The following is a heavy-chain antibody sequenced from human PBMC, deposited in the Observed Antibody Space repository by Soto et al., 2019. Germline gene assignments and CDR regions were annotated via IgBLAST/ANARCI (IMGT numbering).Heavy chain of an antibody. J-gene: IGHJ4*02. V-gene: IGHV2-5*02. CDR1: GFSLSTSGVG. D-gene: IGHD3-10*01. CDR3: AHRRRYYGSGSYSYYFDY. Sequence: HITLKESGPTLVKPTQTLTLTCTFSGFSLSTSGVGVGWIRQPPGKALEWLALIYWDDDKRYSPSLKSRLTITKDTSKNQVVLTMTNMDPVDRATYYCAHRRRYYGSGSYSYYFDYWGQGTLVTVSS. CDR2: IYWDDDK.